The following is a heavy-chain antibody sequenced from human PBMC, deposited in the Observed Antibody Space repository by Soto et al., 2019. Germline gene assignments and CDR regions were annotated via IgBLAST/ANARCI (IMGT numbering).Heavy chain of an antibody. Sequence: ASVKVSCKASGYIFTAYSMHWVRQAPGQGLEWVGWFNPNSGDTIYAQKFQGRVTLTRDTSISTAYMELHSPRSDDTAVYSCAREASAVISLDYWGQGTPVTVSS. D-gene: IGHD6-19*01. J-gene: IGHJ4*02. CDR2: FNPNSGDT. V-gene: IGHV1-2*02. CDR1: GYIFTAYS. CDR3: AREASAVISLDY.